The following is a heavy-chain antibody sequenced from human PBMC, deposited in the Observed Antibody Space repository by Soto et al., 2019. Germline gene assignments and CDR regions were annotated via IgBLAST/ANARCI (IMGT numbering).Heavy chain of an antibody. CDR1: GYSFTSYW. V-gene: IGHV5-51*01. D-gene: IGHD4-17*01. Sequence: PGESLKISRKGSGYSFTSYWIGGVREMPGKGLEWMGIIYPGDSDTRYSPSFQGQVTISADKSISTAYLQWSSLKASDTAMYYCARLAPSYGGNPTRPIDPWGQGTLVTVSS. J-gene: IGHJ5*02. CDR3: ARLAPSYGGNPTRPIDP. CDR2: IYPGDSDT.